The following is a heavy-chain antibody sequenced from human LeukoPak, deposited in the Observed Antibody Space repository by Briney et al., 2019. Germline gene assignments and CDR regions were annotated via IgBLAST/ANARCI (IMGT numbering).Heavy chain of an antibody. CDR1: GYTFTGYY. CDR3: ASILDSSGYYSPWEVDY. V-gene: IGHV1-2*06. Sequence: ASVKVSCKASGYTFTGYYMHWVRQAPGQGLEWMGRINPNSGGTNYAQKFQGRVTMTRDTSISTAYMELSRLRSDDTAVYYCASILDSSGYYSPWEVDYWGQGNLVTVSS. CDR2: INPNSGGT. D-gene: IGHD3-22*01. J-gene: IGHJ4*02.